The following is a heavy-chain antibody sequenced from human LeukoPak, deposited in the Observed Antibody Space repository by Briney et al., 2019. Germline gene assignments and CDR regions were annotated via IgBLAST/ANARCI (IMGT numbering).Heavy chain of an antibody. J-gene: IGHJ5*02. V-gene: IGHV1-69*01. D-gene: IGHD2-15*01. CDR1: GGTFISYA. CDR3: ARRYCSGGSCYPNWFDP. CDR2: IIPIFGTA. Sequence: SVKVSCKASGGTFISYAISWVRQAPGQGLEWMGGIIPIFGTANYAQKFQGRVTITADESTSTAYMELSSLRSEDTAVYYCARRYCSGGSCYPNWFDPWGQGTLVTVSS.